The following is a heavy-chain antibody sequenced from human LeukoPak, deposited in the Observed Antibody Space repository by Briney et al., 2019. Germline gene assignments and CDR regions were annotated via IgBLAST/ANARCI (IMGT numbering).Heavy chain of an antibody. CDR1: GFTFSRYG. D-gene: IGHD3-9*01. Sequence: GGSLRLSCAASGFTFSRYGIHWVRQAPGKGLEWMAVISYDGSNKYYADSVQGRFTISRDNSKNTLYLQMNSLRAEDTAVYYCAKADRYDILTGYYLQPFDYWGQGTLVTVSP. V-gene: IGHV3-30*18. CDR2: ISYDGSNK. CDR3: AKADRYDILTGYYLQPFDY. J-gene: IGHJ4*02.